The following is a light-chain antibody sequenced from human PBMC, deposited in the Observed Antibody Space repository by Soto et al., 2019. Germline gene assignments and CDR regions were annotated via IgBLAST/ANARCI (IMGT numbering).Light chain of an antibody. CDR1: QDINNF. CDR3: QHYDGYPQT. J-gene: IGKJ5*01. Sequence: DIQMTQSPSSLSASVGDSVTITCRASQDINNFLAWFQQKPGKAPTSLIFAASSLHSGVPSRFSGSGSGTDFTLTISSLQAEDFGTYYCQHYDGYPQTFGQGTRLEIK. V-gene: IGKV1-16*01. CDR2: AAS.